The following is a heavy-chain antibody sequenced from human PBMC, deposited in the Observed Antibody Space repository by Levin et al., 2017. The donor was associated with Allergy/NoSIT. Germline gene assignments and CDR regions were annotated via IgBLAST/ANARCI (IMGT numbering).Heavy chain of an antibody. Sequence: SGGSLRLSCAASGFTFSSYAMSWVRQAPGKGLEWVSAISGSGGSTYYADSVKGRFTISRDNSKNTLYLQMNSLRAEDTAVYYCAKGTSRGGSPDYWGQGTLVTVSS. CDR2: ISGSGGST. J-gene: IGHJ4*02. D-gene: IGHD6-19*01. CDR3: AKGTSRGGSPDY. CDR1: GFTFSSYA. V-gene: IGHV3-23*01.